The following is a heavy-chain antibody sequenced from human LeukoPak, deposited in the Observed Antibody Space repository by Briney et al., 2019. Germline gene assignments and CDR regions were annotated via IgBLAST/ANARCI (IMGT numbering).Heavy chain of an antibody. D-gene: IGHD3-16*01. CDR2: IYYIGTT. CDR1: GGSISTYY. Sequence: PSETLSLTCTVSGGSISTYYWSWIRQPPGKGLEWIGYIYYIGTTYYNPSLKSRVTISVDTSKNQFSLKLSSVTAADTAFYYCARDQGYGGFDYWGQGALVTVPS. V-gene: IGHV4-59*12. CDR3: ARDQGYGGFDY. J-gene: IGHJ4*02.